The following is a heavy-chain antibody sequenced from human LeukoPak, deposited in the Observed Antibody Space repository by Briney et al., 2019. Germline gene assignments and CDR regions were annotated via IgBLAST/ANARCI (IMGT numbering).Heavy chain of an antibody. Sequence: GGSLRLSCAASGFTFSDYYMSWIRQAPGKGLEWVSYISCSGSTIYYADSVKGRFTISRDNAKNSLYLQVNSLRAEDTAVYYCARDLGGSYYTFDYWGQGTLVTVSS. D-gene: IGHD1-26*01. CDR3: ARDLGGSYYTFDY. CDR2: ISCSGSTI. V-gene: IGHV3-11*01. CDR1: GFTFSDYY. J-gene: IGHJ4*02.